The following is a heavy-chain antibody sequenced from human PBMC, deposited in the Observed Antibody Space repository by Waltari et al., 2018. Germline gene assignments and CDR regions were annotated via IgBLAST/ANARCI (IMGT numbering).Heavy chain of an antibody. V-gene: IGHV1-2*02. CDR2: INTNSGDT. J-gene: IGHJ4*02. CDR3: ARGGSSSCDY. D-gene: IGHD1-26*01. CDR1: GYTFTGYY. Sequence: QVQLVQSGAEVQKPGASVKVSCKASGYTFTGYYMNWVRQAPGQGLEWMGWINTNSGDTNSAQKFQGRVTVTRDTSISTAYMELSRLTSDDTAVYYCARGGSSSCDYWGQGTLVTVSP.